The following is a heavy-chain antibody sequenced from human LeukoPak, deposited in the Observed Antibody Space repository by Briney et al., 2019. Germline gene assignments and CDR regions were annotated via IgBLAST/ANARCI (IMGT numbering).Heavy chain of an antibody. CDR1: GYSISSGYY. V-gene: IGHV4-38-2*02. J-gene: IGHJ4*02. D-gene: IGHD3-10*01. CDR3: ARGVGYYGSGSYYTFDY. Sequence: SETLSLTCTVSGYSISSGYYWGWIRQPPGKGLEWIGSIYYSGSTYYSPSLKSRVTISVDTSKNQFSLKLSSVTAADTAVYYCARGVGYYGSGSYYTFDYWGQGTLVTVSS. CDR2: IYYSGST.